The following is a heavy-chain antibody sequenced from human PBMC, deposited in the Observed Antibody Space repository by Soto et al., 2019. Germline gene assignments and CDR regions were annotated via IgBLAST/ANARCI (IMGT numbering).Heavy chain of an antibody. CDR3: SRAHYGDYGYGIDV. CDR2: IYHSGYT. J-gene: IGHJ6*02. V-gene: IGHV4-30-2*01. CDR1: GGSISSGGYS. Sequence: SETLSLSCAVSGGSISSGGYSWSWIRQPPGKGLEWIGYIYHSGYTYSNPSLKSRVTISVDRSKNQFSLKLSSVTAADTAVYYCSRAHYGDYGYGIDVWAQGTTVTVSS. D-gene: IGHD4-17*01.